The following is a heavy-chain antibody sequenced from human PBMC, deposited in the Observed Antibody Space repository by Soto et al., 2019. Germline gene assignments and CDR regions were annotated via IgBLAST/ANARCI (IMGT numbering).Heavy chain of an antibody. CDR1: GFTFSSYA. V-gene: IGHV3-30-3*01. D-gene: IGHD3-16*01. CDR3: ARDWGHYYYGMDV. Sequence: GGSLRLSCAASGFTFSSYAMHWVRQAPGKGLEWVAVISYDGSNKYYADSVKGRFTISRDNSKNTLYLQMNSLRAEDTAVYYCARDWGHYYYGMDVWGQGTTVTVSS. J-gene: IGHJ6*02. CDR2: ISYDGSNK.